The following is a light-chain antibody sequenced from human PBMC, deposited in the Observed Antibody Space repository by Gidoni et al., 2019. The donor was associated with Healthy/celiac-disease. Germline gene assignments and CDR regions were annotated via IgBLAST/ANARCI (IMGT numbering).Light chain of an antibody. J-gene: IGKJ2*02. V-gene: IGKV1-33*01. CDR1: QDISNY. CDR2: DAS. CDR3: QQYDSFPRT. Sequence: DIQMTQSPSSLSASVGDRVTITCQASQDISNYLNWYQQKPGKAPKFLIYDASKFETGVPSRFSGSGSGTDFTFTISSLQPEDVATYYCQQYDSFPRTFGQGTKLDLK.